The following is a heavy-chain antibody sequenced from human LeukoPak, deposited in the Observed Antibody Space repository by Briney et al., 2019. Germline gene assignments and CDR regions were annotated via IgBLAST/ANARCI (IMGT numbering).Heavy chain of an antibody. J-gene: IGHJ5*02. CDR1: GFTFDDYA. V-gene: IGHV3-9*01. Sequence: GGSLRLSCAASGFTFDDYAMRWVRQAPGKGLEWVSGISWNSGSIGYADSVKGRFTISRDNAKNSLYLQMNSLRAEDTALYYCAKGRDKYQLLSKNWFDPWGQGTLVTVSS. CDR2: ISWNSGSI. CDR3: AKGRDKYQLLSKNWFDP. D-gene: IGHD2-2*01.